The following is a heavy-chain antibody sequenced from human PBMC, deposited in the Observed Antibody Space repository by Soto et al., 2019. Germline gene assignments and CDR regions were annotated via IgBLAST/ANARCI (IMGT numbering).Heavy chain of an antibody. CDR2: IYYSGST. CDR1: GGSISSGDYY. V-gene: IGHV4-30-4*01. D-gene: IGHD2-15*01. J-gene: IGHJ3*02. Sequence: SETLSLTCTVSGGSISSGDYYWSWIRQPPGKGLEWIGYIYYSGSTYYNPSLKSRVTISVDTSKNQFSLKLSSVTAADTAVYYCAREYLGYCSGGSCYSKGHAFDIWGQGTMVTVSS. CDR3: AREYLGYCSGGSCYSKGHAFDI.